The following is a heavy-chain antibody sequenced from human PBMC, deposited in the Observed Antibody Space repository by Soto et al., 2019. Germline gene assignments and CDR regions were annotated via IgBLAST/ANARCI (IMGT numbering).Heavy chain of an antibody. Sequence: ASVKVSCKVSGYTLTELSMHWVRQAPGKGLEWMGGFDPEDGETIYAQKFQGRVTMTEDTSTDTAYMELSSLRSEDTAVYYCATDLLRFGELPKWGQGTLVTVSS. J-gene: IGHJ4*02. V-gene: IGHV1-24*01. CDR1: GYTLTELS. CDR3: ATDLLRFGELPK. D-gene: IGHD3-10*01. CDR2: FDPEDGET.